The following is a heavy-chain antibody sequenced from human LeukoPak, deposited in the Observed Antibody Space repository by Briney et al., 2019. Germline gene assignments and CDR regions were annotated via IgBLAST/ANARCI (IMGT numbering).Heavy chain of an antibody. CDR3: ARPGHYDFWSGYYWAY. CDR2: IYHSGST. D-gene: IGHD3-3*01. Sequence: PSETLSLTCAVSGYSISSGYYWGWIRQPPGKGLEWIGSIYHSGSTYYNPSLKSRVTISVDTSKHQFSLKLSSVTAADTAVYYCARPGHYDFWSGYYWAYWGQGTLVTVSS. CDR1: GYSISSGYY. V-gene: IGHV4-38-2*01. J-gene: IGHJ4*02.